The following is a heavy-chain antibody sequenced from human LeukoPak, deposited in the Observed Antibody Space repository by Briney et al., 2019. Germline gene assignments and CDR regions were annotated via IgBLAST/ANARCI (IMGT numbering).Heavy chain of an antibody. CDR3: ARAGLYGDYLDY. CDR1: GYSISSGYY. D-gene: IGHD4-17*01. V-gene: IGHV4-38-2*02. J-gene: IGHJ4*02. Sequence: PSETLSLTCTVSGYSISSGYYWGWIRQPPGKGLEWIGSIYHSGSTYYNPSLKSRVTISVDTPKNQFSLRLSSVTAADTAVYYCARAGLYGDYLDYWGQGTLVTVSS. CDR2: IYHSGST.